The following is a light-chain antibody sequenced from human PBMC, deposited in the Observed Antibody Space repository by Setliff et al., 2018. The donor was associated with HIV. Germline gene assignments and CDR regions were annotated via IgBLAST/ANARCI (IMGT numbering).Light chain of an antibody. J-gene: IGLJ1*01. CDR2: EFT. CDR1: SSDVGTYRF. V-gene: IGLV2-23*02. CDR3: SAYAGVGTV. Sequence: SGLTQPASVSGSPGQSITISCTGTSSDVGTYRFVSWYQQHPGKVPKLMIYEFTKRPSGVSNRFSASKSGNTASLTISWLQSEDEADYYCSAYAGVGTVFGTGTKVTVL.